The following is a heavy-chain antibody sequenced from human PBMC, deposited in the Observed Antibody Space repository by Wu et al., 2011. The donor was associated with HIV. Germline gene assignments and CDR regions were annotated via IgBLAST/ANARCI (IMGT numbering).Heavy chain of an antibody. V-gene: IGHV1-69*15. CDR2: HPXLWYT. D-gene: IGHD3-10*01. CDR3: ARGSGLGSYFDL. J-gene: IGHJ4*02. CDR1: RHLQLLC. Sequence: EVKTPGSSVKVSCKAFWRHLQLLCYQLGATGPGQGLDGWEDHPXLWYTNYAQKFQGRVTITADESTSTVYMELSSLRSEDTAVYYCARGSGLGSYFDLWGQGTLVPVSS.